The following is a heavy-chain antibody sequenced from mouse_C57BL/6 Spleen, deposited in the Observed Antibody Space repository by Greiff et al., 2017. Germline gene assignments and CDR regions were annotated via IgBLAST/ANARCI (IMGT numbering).Heavy chain of an antibody. CDR1: GYTFTSYT. CDR3: ARSAGTAFAY. J-gene: IGHJ3*01. D-gene: IGHD4-1*01. V-gene: IGHV1-4*01. CDR2: INPSSGYT. Sequence: QVQLKESGAELARPGASVKMSCKASGYTFTSYTMHWVKQRPGQGLEWIGYINPSSGYTKYNQKFKDKATLTADKSSSTAYMQLSSLTSEDSAVYYCARSAGTAFAYGGQGTLVTVSA.